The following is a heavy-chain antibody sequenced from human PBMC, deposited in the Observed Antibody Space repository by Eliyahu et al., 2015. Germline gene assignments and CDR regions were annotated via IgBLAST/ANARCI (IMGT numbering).Heavy chain of an antibody. J-gene: IGHJ6*02. CDR2: ISYDGXNK. CDR3: ARGEPVTTDYYYGMDV. D-gene: IGHD4-11*01. V-gene: IGHV3-30*03. CDR1: GFTFSSYG. Sequence: QVQLVESGGGVVQPGRSLRLSCAASGFTFSSYGMHWVRQAPGKGLEWVAVISYDGXNKYYADSVKGRLTISRDNSKNTLYLQMNSLRAEDTAVYYCARGEPVTTDYYYGMDVWGQGTTVTVSS.